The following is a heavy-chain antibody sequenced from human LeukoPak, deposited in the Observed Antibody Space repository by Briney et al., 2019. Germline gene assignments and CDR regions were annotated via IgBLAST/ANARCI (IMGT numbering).Heavy chain of an antibody. CDR2: ISSSSSYI. V-gene: IGHV3-21*01. Sequence: GGSLRLSCAASGFTFSSYSMNCVRQAPGKGLEGVSSISSSSSYIYYADSVKGRFTISRDNAKNSLYLQMNSLRAEDTAVYYCARGALMIVVVPAATDAFDIWAKGQWSPSLQ. CDR3: ARGALMIVVVPAATDAFDI. CDR1: GFTFSSYS. D-gene: IGHD2-2*01. J-gene: IGHJ3*02.